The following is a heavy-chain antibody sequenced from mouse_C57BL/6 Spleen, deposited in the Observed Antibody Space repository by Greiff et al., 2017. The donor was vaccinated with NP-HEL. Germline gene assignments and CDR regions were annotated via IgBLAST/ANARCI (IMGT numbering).Heavy chain of an antibody. CDR1: GYTFTSYW. D-gene: IGHD3-2*02. CDR2: IYPGSGST. V-gene: IGHV1-55*01. Sequence: VQLQQPGAELVKPGASVKMSCKASGYTFTSYWITWVKQRPGQGLEWIGDIYPGSGSTNYNEKFKSKATLTVDTSSSTAYMQLSSLTSEDSAVYYCAREQLRLRDAMDYWGQGTSVTVSS. CDR3: AREQLRLRDAMDY. J-gene: IGHJ4*01.